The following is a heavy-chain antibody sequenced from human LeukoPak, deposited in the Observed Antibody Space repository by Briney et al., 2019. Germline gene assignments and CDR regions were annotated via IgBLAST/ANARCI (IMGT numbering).Heavy chain of an antibody. CDR1: GGSISSYY. V-gene: IGHV4-59*01. CDR3: ASLVAGGNWFDP. Sequence: SETLSLTCTVSGGSISSYYWSWIRQPPGKGLEWIGYIYYSGSTNYNPSLKSRVTISVDTSKNQFSLELSSVTAADTAVYYCASLVAGGNWFDPWGQGTLVTVSS. D-gene: IGHD6-19*01. J-gene: IGHJ5*02. CDR2: IYYSGST.